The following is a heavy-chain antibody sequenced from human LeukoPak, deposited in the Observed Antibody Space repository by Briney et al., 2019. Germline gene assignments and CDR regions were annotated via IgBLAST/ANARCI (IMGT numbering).Heavy chain of an antibody. J-gene: IGHJ3*01. CDR2: TYYKSQWYN. CDR3: AKESRSGPRQTNAFDV. V-gene: IGHV6-1*01. D-gene: IGHD3-10*01. CDR1: GDSFSSNSAA. Sequence: SQTLSLTCVISGDSFSSNSAAWNWIRQSPSRGLEWLGRTYYKSQWYNDYAVSVKSRITVNPDTSKNQFSLQLNSVTPGDTAMYYCAKESRSGPRQTNAFDVWGQGTMVTVSS.